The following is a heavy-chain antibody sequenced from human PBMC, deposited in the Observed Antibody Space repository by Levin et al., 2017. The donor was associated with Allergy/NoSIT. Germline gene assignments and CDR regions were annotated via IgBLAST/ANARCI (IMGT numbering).Heavy chain of an antibody. CDR2: TGTVGDT. Sequence: GGSLRLSCAASGFTFSAYDMHWVRQPPGKGLEWVSATGTVGDTYYAASVKGRFTISREDAKNSLFLQMHSLRAEDTAVYYCAGAVASDVYKPFDHWGLGTLVTVSS. D-gene: IGHD5-24*01. CDR3: AGAVASDVYKPFDH. V-gene: IGHV3-13*01. J-gene: IGHJ4*02. CDR1: GFTFSAYD.